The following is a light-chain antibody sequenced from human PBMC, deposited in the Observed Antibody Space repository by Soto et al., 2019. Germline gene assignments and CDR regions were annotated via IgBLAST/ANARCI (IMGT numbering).Light chain of an antibody. V-gene: IGKV1-8*01. CDR3: QQYYSYPGLT. CDR2: AAS. J-gene: IGKJ3*01. Sequence: AIRMTQSPSSLSASTGDRVTITCRASQGISSYLAWYQQKPGKAPKLLIYAASTLQSGVPSRFSGSGSGTDFTLTISCLQSEDFATYYCQQYYSYPGLTFGPGTKVDIK. CDR1: QGISSY.